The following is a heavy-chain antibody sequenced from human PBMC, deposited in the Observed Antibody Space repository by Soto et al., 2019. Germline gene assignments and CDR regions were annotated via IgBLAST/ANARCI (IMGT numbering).Heavy chain of an antibody. V-gene: IGHV4-30-2*01. J-gene: IGHJ5*02. D-gene: IGHD1-1*01. CDR2: IDHSGST. CDR1: GGSISSGGYS. CDR3: ARDQLEGNWFDP. Sequence: SETLSLTCAVSGGSISSGGYSWNWIRQPPGKGLEWIGHIDHSGSTLYNPSLRSRVTISVDKSKNQFSLKLTSVTAADTAVYYCARDQLEGNWFDPWGQGTLVTVS.